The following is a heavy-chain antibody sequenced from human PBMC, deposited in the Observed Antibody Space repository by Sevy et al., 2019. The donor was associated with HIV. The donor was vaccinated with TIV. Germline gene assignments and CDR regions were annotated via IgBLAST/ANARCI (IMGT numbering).Heavy chain of an antibody. J-gene: IGHJ6*02. D-gene: IGHD2-15*01. CDR3: ARLGKVVPAYGMYV. V-gene: IGHV1-2*02. Sequence: ASVKVSCKASGYTFTGYHLHWVRQAPGQGPEWMGWMNPNTGATNYAQKFQGRVTMTRDTSLSTAYMELSRLRSDDTAVYYCARLGKVVPAYGMYVWGQGTTVTVSS. CDR2: MNPNTGAT. CDR1: GYTFTGYH.